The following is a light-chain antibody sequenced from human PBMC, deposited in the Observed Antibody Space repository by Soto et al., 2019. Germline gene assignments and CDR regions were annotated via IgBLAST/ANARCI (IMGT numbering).Light chain of an antibody. J-gene: IGLJ1*01. CDR2: DVS. V-gene: IGLV2-14*03. Sequence: QSALTQPASVSGSPGQSITISCTGTSSDVGGYNYVSWYQQHPGKAPKLMIYDVSNRASGVSTRFSGSRSGKMAALTIAGLQAEDDDDYYCTSYTSSSTRNYVFGPGTKLTVL. CDR1: SSDVGGYNY. CDR3: TSYTSSSTRNYV.